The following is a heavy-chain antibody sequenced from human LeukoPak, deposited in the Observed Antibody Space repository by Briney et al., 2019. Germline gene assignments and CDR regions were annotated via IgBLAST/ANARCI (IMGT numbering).Heavy chain of an antibody. V-gene: IGHV3-23*01. Sequence: GGSLRLSCAASGFTFSDYAMSWVRQAPGKGLEWVSTISDTGAGTYYTDSVKGRFTISRDNSMNTVFLQMDSLRAEDSAVYYCAKHYYYEGGFYFDYWGQGTLVTVSS. CDR3: AKHYYYEGGFYFDY. D-gene: IGHD3-22*01. CDR1: GFTFSDYA. J-gene: IGHJ4*02. CDR2: ISDTGAGT.